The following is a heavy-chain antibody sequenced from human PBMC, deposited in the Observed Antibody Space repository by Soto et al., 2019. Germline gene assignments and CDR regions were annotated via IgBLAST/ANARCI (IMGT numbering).Heavy chain of an antibody. J-gene: IGHJ4*02. CDR2: VDGSGYDT. CDR1: GVTFVSHG. D-gene: IGHD2-15*01. Sequence: VVFLRVCWGAAGVTFVSHGRGWIRQTPGTGPEWVAFVDGSGYDTSYADSVKGRFTISRDNSENSLYLHMSNLRAEDTGRYFCAKELFAATYAATSAFDLWGQGTLVTVSS. V-gene: IGHV3-23*01. CDR3: AKELFAATYAATSAFDL.